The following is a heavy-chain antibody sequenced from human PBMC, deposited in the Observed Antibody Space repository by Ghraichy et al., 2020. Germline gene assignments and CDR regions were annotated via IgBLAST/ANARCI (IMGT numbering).Heavy chain of an antibody. CDR2: IYHGGST. J-gene: IGHJ5*02. D-gene: IGHD3-22*01. Sequence: SETLSLTCTVSGGSISGSNYYWGWIRQPPGKGLEWIGSIYHGGSTYYNPSLKSRVTISVDTSKNQFSLKLSSVTAADTAMYYCARRGYGALDPWGQGALVTVSS. CDR3: ARRGYGALDP. V-gene: IGHV4-39*01. CDR1: GGSISGSNYY.